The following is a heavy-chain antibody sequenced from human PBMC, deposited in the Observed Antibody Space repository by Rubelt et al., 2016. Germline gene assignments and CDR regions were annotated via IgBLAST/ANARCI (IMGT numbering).Heavy chain of an antibody. CDR1: GFTFSNYA. J-gene: IGHJ4*02. Sequence: GGSLRLSCAASGFTFSNYAMTWVRQAPGKGLEWVSAIDSGAVNTYYADSVKGRFTISRDNSKNTLYLQMNSLRAEDTAVYYCAKDPTLTGGWGQGTLVTVSS. V-gene: IGHV3-23*01. CDR2: IDSGAVNT. CDR3: AKDPTLTGG. D-gene: IGHD4-11*01.